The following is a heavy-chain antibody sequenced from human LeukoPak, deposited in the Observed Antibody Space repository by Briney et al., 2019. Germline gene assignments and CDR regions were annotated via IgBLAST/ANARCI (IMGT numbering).Heavy chain of an antibody. J-gene: IGHJ6*02. CDR3: ARDRVAGYYYYGMDV. V-gene: IGHV1-18*01. CDR1: GYTFTSYG. CDR2: ISAYNGNT. Sequence: WASVKVSCKASGYTFTSYGISWVRQAPGQGLERMGWISAYNGNTNYAQKLQGRVTMTTDTSTSTAYMELRSLRSDDTAVYYCARDRVAGYYYYGMDVWGQGTTVTVSS. D-gene: IGHD6-19*01.